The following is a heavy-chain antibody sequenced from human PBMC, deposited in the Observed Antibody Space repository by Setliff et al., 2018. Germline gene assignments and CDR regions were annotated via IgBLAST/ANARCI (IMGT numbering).Heavy chain of an antibody. V-gene: IGHV3-7*01. CDR1: GLSYTNDW. J-gene: IGHJ4*02. Sequence: PGGSLRLSCTASGLSYTNDWVSWVRQAPGKGLEWLASINPHGSEKYYADSVKGRFTISRDNSKNTLYLQMSSLRADDTAMYYCARDKDVRVDYFDYWGPGTLVTVSS. CDR3: ARDKDVRVDYFDY. CDR2: INPHGSEK. D-gene: IGHD3-10*01.